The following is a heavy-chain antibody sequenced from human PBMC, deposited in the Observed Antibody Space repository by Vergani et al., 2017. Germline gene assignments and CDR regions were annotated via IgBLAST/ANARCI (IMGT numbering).Heavy chain of an antibody. J-gene: IGHJ4*01. CDR1: GFTFSNSA. D-gene: IGHD6-19*01. CDR3: VKGKIDLGAWFFDS. CDR2: ISGPGLST. Sequence: EVHLLESGGGLVQSGGSLRLSCAASGFTFSNSAVSWVRQAPGRGLAWVSSISGPGLSTYYADSVKGRFSISRDNSKNTVFLQMHRLRAEDTAIYYCVKGKIDLGAWFFDSWGHGILVTVSS. V-gene: IGHV3-23*01.